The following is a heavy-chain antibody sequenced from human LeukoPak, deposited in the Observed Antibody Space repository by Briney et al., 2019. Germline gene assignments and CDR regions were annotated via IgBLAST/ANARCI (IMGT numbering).Heavy chain of an antibody. J-gene: IGHJ1*01. V-gene: IGHV4-59*01. CDR3: AGDRGFSGYEFGY. Sequence: SETLSLTCTVSGGSISHYYWSWIRQPPGKGLEWIGCLYNSGSTNYNPSLKSRVTISVDLSKNQFSLKMNSVTAADTPVYYCAGDRGFSGYEFGYWGQGTLVTVSS. CDR2: LYNSGST. CDR1: GGSISHYY. D-gene: IGHD5-12*01.